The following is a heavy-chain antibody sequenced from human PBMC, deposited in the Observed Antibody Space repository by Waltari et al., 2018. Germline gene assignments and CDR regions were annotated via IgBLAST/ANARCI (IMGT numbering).Heavy chain of an antibody. D-gene: IGHD2-15*01. CDR2: INHSGST. J-gene: IGHJ5*02. CDR1: GGSFSGYY. V-gene: IGHV4-34*01. Sequence: QEQLQQWGAGLLKPSETLSLTCAVYGGSFSGYYWSWIRQPPGKGLEWIGEINHSGSTNYNPSLKSRVTISVDTSKNQFSPKLSSVTAADTAVYYCAREEVYCSGGSCYSLYGWFDTWGQGTLVTVSS. CDR3: AREEVYCSGGSCYSLYGWFDT.